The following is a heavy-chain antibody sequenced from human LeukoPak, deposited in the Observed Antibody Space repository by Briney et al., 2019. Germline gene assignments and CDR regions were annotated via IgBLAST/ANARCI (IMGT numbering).Heavy chain of an antibody. CDR3: ARAPLVYCSSTSCRKYYYYYYYMDV. CDR2: ISAYNGNT. D-gene: IGHD2-2*01. Sequence: ASVKVSCKASGYTFTSYGISWVRQAPGQGLEWMGWISAYNGNTNYAQKLQGRVTMTTDTSTSTAYMELRSLRSDDTAVYYCARAPLVYCSSTSCRKYYYYYYYMDVWGKGTTVTVSS. J-gene: IGHJ6*03. CDR1: GYTFTSYG. V-gene: IGHV1-18*01.